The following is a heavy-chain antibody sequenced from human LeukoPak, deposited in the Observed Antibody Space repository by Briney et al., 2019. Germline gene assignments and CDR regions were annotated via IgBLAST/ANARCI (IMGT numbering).Heavy chain of an antibody. D-gene: IGHD3-10*01. CDR3: AKDRTPYSRSGGYYLGAFDI. CDR1: GLTFSNYA. V-gene: IGHV3-23*01. J-gene: IGHJ3*02. CDR2: LSGSGGGT. Sequence: PGGSLRLSCAASGLTFSNYAMTWVRLAPGKGLEWVSSLSGSGGGTWYAGSVTGRFTISRDNSKNTLYLQMNSLRAEDTAVYYCAKDRTPYSRSGGYYLGAFDIWGHGTLVTVSS.